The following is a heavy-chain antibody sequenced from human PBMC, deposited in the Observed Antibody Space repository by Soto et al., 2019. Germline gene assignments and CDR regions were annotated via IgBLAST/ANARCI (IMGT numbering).Heavy chain of an antibody. CDR2: ISGSGGST. J-gene: IGHJ4*02. V-gene: IGHV3-23*01. Sequence: GSLSLSCAASGFTFSSYAMSWVRQAPGKGLEWVSAISGSGGSTYYADSVKGRFTNSRDNSKNTLYLQMNSLRAEDTAVYYCAKDLESGGIAVAGTLGYWGQGTLVTVSS. D-gene: IGHD6-19*01. CDR3: AKDLESGGIAVAGTLGY. CDR1: GFTFSSYA.